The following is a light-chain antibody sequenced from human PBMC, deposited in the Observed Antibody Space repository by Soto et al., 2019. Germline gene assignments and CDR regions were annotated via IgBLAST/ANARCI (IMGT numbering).Light chain of an antibody. CDR2: AAS. CDR3: RQYNIYPLT. Sequence: DVQMTQSPSSLSASVGDRVTITCRASQDINSYLAWYQQKPGNAPKSLIYAASSLQTWVPSRFSGSAYGTEFAITISNQQPEDSATYYCRQYNIYPLTFGGGTEVKIK. V-gene: IGKV1D-16*01. J-gene: IGKJ4*01. CDR1: QDINSY.